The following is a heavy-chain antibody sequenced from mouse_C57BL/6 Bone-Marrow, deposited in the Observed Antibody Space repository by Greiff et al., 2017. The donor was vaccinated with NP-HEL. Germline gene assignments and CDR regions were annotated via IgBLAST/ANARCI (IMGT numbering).Heavy chain of an antibody. V-gene: IGHV1-54*01. CDR2: IDPGSGGT. J-gene: IGHJ2*01. Sequence: QVQLPPSVAELVRPGASVKLSCKASGFAFTNDYIEWVKQRPEQGLEWIGGIDPGSGGTDYDEKFKGKATLNEDKSSSTAYMPLTSRQSEDFAVFSCARGNTVVTHFDYWGQGTTLTVSS. D-gene: IGHD5-1-1*01. CDR3: ARGNTVVTHFDY. CDR1: GFAFTNDY.